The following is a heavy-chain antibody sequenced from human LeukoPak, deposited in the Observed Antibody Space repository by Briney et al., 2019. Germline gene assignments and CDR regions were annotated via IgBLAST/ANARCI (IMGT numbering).Heavy chain of an antibody. CDR1: GGSFSGYY. Sequence: PSETLSLTCAVYGGSFSGYYWSWIRQPPGKGLEWIGEINHSGSTNYNPSLKSRVTISVDTSKNQFSLKLSSVTAADTAVYYCASSIRVAVAGNYYYYGMDVWGQGTTVTVSS. CDR3: ASSIRVAVAGNYYYYGMDV. D-gene: IGHD6-19*01. J-gene: IGHJ6*02. V-gene: IGHV4-34*01. CDR2: INHSGST.